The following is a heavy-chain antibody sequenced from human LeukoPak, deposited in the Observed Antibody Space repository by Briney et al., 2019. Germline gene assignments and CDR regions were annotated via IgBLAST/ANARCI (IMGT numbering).Heavy chain of an antibody. CDR3: ARDLSYDYVWGSYRDFDY. CDR1: GFSFSIAE. V-gene: IGHV3-48*03. CDR2: ISSSGSTI. D-gene: IGHD3-16*02. Sequence: GGALRLSCAASGFSFSIAEMNWVREAPGKGLGWGSYISSSGSTIYYADPVKGRFTISGDNAKNSLHLQMNSLRAEDTAVYYCARDLSYDYVWGSYRDFDYWGQGTLVTVSS. J-gene: IGHJ4*02.